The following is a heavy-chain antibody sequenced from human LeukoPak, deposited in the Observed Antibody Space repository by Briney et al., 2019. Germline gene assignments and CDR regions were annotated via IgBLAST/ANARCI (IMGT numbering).Heavy chain of an antibody. Sequence: GGSLRLSCAASGFTFSNYAMHWVRQAPGKGLEWVAVISYDGSNKYYADSVKGRFTISRDNSKNTLYLQMNSLRAEDTAVYYCAKDRVKRQWLVFDYWGQGTLVTVSS. J-gene: IGHJ4*02. CDR2: ISYDGSNK. D-gene: IGHD6-19*01. CDR1: GFTFSNYA. V-gene: IGHV3-30*04. CDR3: AKDRVKRQWLVFDY.